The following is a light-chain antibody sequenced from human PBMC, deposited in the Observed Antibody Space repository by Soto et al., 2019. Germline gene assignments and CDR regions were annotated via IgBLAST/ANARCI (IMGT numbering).Light chain of an antibody. Sequence: QSVLTQPPSVSAAPGQKVTISCSGTSSDIGNNYVSWYQQLPGTAPKLLIYDNNKRPSGIPDRFSGSKYGTSATLGITGLQTGDEADYYCGTWDSSLSAPVFGGGTKVTVL. V-gene: IGLV1-51*01. CDR1: SSDIGNNY. CDR2: DNN. J-gene: IGLJ2*01. CDR3: GTWDSSLSAPV.